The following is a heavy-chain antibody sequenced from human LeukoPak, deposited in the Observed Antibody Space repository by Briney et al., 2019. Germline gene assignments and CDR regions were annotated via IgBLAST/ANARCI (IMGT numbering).Heavy chain of an antibody. CDR3: ARDYADYVGYFFFDY. J-gene: IGHJ4*02. V-gene: IGHV3-23*01. D-gene: IGHD4-17*01. CDR1: EFTFNNYA. Sequence: PGGSLRLSCAASEFTFNNYAMNWVRQAPGKGLEWVSSISGGGETTYYADSAKGRFTTSRDNSQNTLYLQMNSLRAEDTAVYYCARDYADYVGYFFFDYWGQGTLVTVSS. CDR2: ISGGGETT.